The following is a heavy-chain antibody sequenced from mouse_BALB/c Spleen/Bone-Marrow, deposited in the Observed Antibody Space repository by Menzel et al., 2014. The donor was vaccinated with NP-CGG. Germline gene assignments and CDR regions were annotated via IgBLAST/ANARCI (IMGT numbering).Heavy chain of an antibody. Sequence: VQLVESGPGLVAPSQSLSITCTVSGFSLTSYGVHWVRQPPGKGLEWLGVKWAGGTTSYNSALMSRLSISRDNPKSQVFLKMNSLQTDDTAIYYCARTGTKDYFDYWGQGTTLTVSS. CDR3: ARTGTKDYFDY. CDR2: KWAGGTT. J-gene: IGHJ2*01. D-gene: IGHD4-1*01. CDR1: GFSLTSYG. V-gene: IGHV2-9*02.